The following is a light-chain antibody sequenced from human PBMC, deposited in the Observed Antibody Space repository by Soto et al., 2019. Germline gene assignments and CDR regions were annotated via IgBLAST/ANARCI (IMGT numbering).Light chain of an antibody. CDR3: QQSYTTPSWT. J-gene: IGKJ1*01. CDR2: AVS. Sequence: DIQLIQSPSSLSASVGDRVTITCHTSQRVSSYLNWYQQKPGKAPKLLINAVSTLHSGVPSRFSGSGSETDFTLTISSLHPEDSGTYYCQQSYTTPSWTFGQGTKVEI. CDR1: QRVSSY. V-gene: IGKV1-39*01.